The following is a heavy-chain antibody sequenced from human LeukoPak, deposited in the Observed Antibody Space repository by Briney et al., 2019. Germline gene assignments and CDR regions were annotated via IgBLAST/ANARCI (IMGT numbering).Heavy chain of an antibody. CDR2: IIPIFGTA. J-gene: IGHJ4*02. CDR3: ARDSAMDSSGRFDY. D-gene: IGHD6-19*01. Sequence: SVKVSCKASEGTFSSYAISWVRQAPGQGLEWMGGIIPIFGTANYAQKFQGRVTITADTSTSTAYMELRSLRPDDTAVYYCARDSAMDSSGRFDYWGQGTLVTVSS. V-gene: IGHV1-69*06. CDR1: EGTFSSYA.